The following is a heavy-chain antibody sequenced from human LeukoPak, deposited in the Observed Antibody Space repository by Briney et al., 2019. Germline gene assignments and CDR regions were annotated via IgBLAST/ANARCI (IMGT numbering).Heavy chain of an antibody. V-gene: IGHV4-59*05. CDR2: IYYSGST. CDR3: ATSGWYLLPGVY. Sequence: TGGSLRLSCAASGFTFSSYAMSWVRQAPGKGLEWIGSIYYSGSTYYNPSLESRVTISVDTSKNQFSLKLSSVTAADTAVYYCATSGWYLLPGVYWGQGTLVTVSS. J-gene: IGHJ4*02. CDR1: GFTFSSYA. D-gene: IGHD6-19*01.